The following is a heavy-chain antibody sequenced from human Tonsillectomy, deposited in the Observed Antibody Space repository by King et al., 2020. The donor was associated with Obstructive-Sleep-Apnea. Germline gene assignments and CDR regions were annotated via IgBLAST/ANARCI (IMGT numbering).Heavy chain of an antibody. CDR3: AGAVVTPLAYYYYAMDV. Sequence: VQLVESGGGLVKPGGSLRLSCAASGITFSSYSMNWVRQAPGKGLEWVSSISSSSSYIYYADSVKGRFTISRDNAKNSLYLQMNSLRAEDTAAYYCAGAVVTPLAYYYYAMDVWGQGTTVTVSS. CDR1: GITFSSYS. V-gene: IGHV3-21*01. D-gene: IGHD4-23*01. CDR2: ISSSSSYI. J-gene: IGHJ6*02.